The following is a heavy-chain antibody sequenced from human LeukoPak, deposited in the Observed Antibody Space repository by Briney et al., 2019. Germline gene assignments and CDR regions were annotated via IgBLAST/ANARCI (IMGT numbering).Heavy chain of an antibody. CDR2: ISASGGTT. D-gene: IGHD4-17*01. J-gene: IGHJ2*01. Sequence: PGGSLRLSCTPSQLTFNRYVMAWVRQAPGKGLEWVSTISASGGTTYYADSVQGRFTISRDNSKNTLYLQMNSLRAEDTAVYYCATLYGDYNWYFDLWGRGTLVTVSS. CDR1: QLTFNRYV. CDR3: ATLYGDYNWYFDL. V-gene: IGHV3-23*01.